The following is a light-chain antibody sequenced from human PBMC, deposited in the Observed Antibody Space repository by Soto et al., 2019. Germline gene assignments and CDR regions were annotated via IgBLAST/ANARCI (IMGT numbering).Light chain of an antibody. CDR2: GAS. J-gene: IGKJ5*01. Sequence: NCPVALTLSPGERATLSCRASQSVRSTYLAWYQQKPGQAPRLLIYGASSMATGVPDRISGSGSGTDFTLTISSLQPEDFATYYCQQSCSTLLTFGQGTQLEIK. V-gene: IGKV3-20*01. CDR1: QSVRSTY. CDR3: QQSCSTLLT.